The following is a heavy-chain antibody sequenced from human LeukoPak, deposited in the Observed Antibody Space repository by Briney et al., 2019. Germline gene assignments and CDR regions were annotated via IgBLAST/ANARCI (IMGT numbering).Heavy chain of an antibody. CDR1: GFTVSSNY. CDR2: IYSGGST. D-gene: IGHD3-22*01. Sequence: GGSLRLSCAASGFTVSSNYMSWVRQAPGKGLEWVSVIYSGGSTHYADSVKGRFTISRDNSKNTLYLQMNSLRAEDTAVYYCARTNYYDSSGPENWGQGTLVTVSS. V-gene: IGHV3-66*01. J-gene: IGHJ4*02. CDR3: ARTNYYDSSGPEN.